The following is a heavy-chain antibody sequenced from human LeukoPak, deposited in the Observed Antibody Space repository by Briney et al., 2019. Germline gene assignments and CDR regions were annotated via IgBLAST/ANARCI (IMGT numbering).Heavy chain of an antibody. CDR3: ATQNYYDSSGPTAYWYFDL. D-gene: IGHD3-22*01. CDR1: GGSISSGDYY. Sequence: SSETLSLTCTVSGGSISSGDYYWSWIRQPPGKGLEWIGYIYYSGSTYYNPSLKSRVTISVDTSKNQFSLKLSSVTAADTAVYYCATQNYYDSSGPTAYWYFDLWGRGTLVTVSS. J-gene: IGHJ2*01. CDR2: IYYSGST. V-gene: IGHV4-30-4*01.